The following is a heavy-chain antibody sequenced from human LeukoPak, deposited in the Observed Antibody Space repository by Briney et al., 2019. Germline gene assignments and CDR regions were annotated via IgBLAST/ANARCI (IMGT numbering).Heavy chain of an antibody. CDR3: AKALVGNYGHDAFDM. CDR2: INPNTGGT. D-gene: IGHD4-11*01. Sequence: ASVKVSCKTSGYTFSGHSIHWVRQAPGQGFEWMGWINPNTGGTNYAQTFQGRVVLTSDTSIDTAYMDLSSLKSDDTAIYYCAKALVGNYGHDAFDMWGQGTMVTVSS. CDR1: GYTFSGHS. J-gene: IGHJ3*02. V-gene: IGHV1-2*02.